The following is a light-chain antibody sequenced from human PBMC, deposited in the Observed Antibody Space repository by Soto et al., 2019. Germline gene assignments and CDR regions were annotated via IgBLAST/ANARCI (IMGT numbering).Light chain of an antibody. CDR3: HQYATSSPT. V-gene: IGKV1-5*01. CDR2: GAS. J-gene: IGKJ2*01. Sequence: DIQMTQSPSTLSASVGDRVTITCRASQSISYWLAWYQQRPRKAPKLLIFGASSLESGVPSRFSGSGSRTEFTLTISSLQPDDFATYYCHQYATSSPTVGQGTKLEIK. CDR1: QSISYW.